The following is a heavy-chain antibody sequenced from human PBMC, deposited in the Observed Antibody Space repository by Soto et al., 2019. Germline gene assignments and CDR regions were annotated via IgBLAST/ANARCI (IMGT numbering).Heavy chain of an antibody. V-gene: IGHV1-8*01. CDR3: AILGIYSSSSRYYYYYMDV. CDR2: MNPNSGNT. CDR1: GYTFTSYD. J-gene: IGHJ6*03. D-gene: IGHD6-6*01. Sequence: ASVKVSCKASGYTFTSYDINWVRQATGQGLEWMGWMNPNSGNTGYAQKFQGRVTMTRNTSISTAYMELSSLRSEETAVYYCAILGIYSSSSRYYYYYMDVWGKGTTVTVSS.